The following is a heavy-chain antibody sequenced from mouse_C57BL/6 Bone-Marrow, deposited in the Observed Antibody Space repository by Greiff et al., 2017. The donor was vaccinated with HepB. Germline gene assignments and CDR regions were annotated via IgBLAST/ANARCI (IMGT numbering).Heavy chain of an antibody. J-gene: IGHJ2*01. D-gene: IGHD1-1*01. CDR1: GYTFTDHI. CDR3: GRDITTVVATDY. V-gene: IGHV1-11*01. Sequence: QVQLKESGAELASPGASVTPSCKASGYTFTDHIMNWVKKRPGQGLEWIGRIYPVSGETNYNQKFMGKATFSVDRSSSTVYMVLNSLTSEDPAVYYCGRDITTVVATDYWGQGTTLTVSS. CDR2: IYPVSGET.